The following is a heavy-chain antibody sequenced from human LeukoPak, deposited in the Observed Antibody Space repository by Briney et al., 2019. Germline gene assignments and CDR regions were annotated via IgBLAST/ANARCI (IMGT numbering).Heavy chain of an antibody. CDR2: ISYDGSNK. Sequence: GRSLRLSCAASGFTFSNYGMHWVRQAPGKGLEWVAVISYDGSNKYYADSVKGRFTISRDNSKNTLYLQMNSLRAEDTAVYYCAKGRQWLAHWGQGTLVTVSS. V-gene: IGHV3-30*18. CDR3: AKGRQWLAH. D-gene: IGHD6-19*01. J-gene: IGHJ4*02. CDR1: GFTFSNYG.